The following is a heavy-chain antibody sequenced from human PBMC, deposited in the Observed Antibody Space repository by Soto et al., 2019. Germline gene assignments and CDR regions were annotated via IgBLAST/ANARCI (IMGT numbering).Heavy chain of an antibody. J-gene: IGHJ6*02. CDR2: TYYRSKWYN. Sequence: QVQLQQSGPGLVKPSQTLSLTCAISGDSVSSNSAAWNWIRQSPSRGLEWLGRTYYRSKWYNDYAVSVKSRITINPDTSKNQFSLQLNSVTPEDTAVYYCARVGMVRGVIVGGTYYYYGMDVWGQGTTVTVSS. CDR1: GDSVSSNSAA. V-gene: IGHV6-1*01. CDR3: ARVGMVRGVIVGGTYYYYGMDV. D-gene: IGHD3-10*01.